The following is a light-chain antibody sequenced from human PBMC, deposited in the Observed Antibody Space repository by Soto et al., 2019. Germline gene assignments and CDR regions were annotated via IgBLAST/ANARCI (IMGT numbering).Light chain of an antibody. CDR2: AAS. CDR1: QGISGY. CDR3: QQLNRYPYT. Sequence: DIQLTQSPSFQSASVGDRVTITCRASQGISGYLAWYQQKPGKAPELLIYAASTLQSGVPSRFSGSGSGTVFTLTISSLQPEDFATYFCQQLNRYPYTFGQGTKLEIK. J-gene: IGKJ2*01. V-gene: IGKV1-9*01.